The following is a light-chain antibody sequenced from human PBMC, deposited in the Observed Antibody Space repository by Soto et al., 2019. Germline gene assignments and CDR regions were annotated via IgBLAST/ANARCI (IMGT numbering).Light chain of an antibody. V-gene: IGKV3-20*01. J-gene: IGKJ2*01. CDR3: QQYGGSPLYA. CDR1: QTVSSSF. CDR2: STS. Sequence: ETVLTQSPGTQSLSPGERATLSCRASQTVSSSFLAWYQQKPGQAPRLLIYSTSNRVTGIPARFSGSRSGTDFTLTISRLEPEDFAVYYCQQYGGSPLYAFGQGTKLEI.